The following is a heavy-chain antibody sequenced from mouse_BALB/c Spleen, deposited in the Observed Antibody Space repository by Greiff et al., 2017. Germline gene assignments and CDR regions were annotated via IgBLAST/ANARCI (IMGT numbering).Heavy chain of an antibody. J-gene: IGHJ3*01. D-gene: IGHD1-1*01. CDR3: ARHYGSSYGFAY. CDR1: GYSITSDYA. V-gene: IGHV3-2*02. Sequence: DVKLVESGPGLVKPSQSLSLTCTVTGYSITSDYAWNWIRQFPGNKLEWMGYISYSGSTSYNPSLKSRISITRDTSKNQFFLQLNSVTTEDTATYYCARHYGSSYGFAYWGQGTLVTVSA. CDR2: ISYSGST.